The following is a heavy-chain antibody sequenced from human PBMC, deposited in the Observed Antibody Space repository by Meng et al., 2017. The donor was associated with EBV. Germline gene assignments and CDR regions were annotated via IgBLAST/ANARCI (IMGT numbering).Heavy chain of an antibody. CDR2: INPNSGGT. V-gene: IGHV1-2*06. Sequence: QVQSVQCWAEEKKPGAPVKVSCKTSGYTFTGYYMHWVRQAPAQGLEWMGRINPNSGGTNYAQKFQGRVTMTRDTSISTAYMELSRLRSDDTAVYYCARVGIAVAGTGDYWGQGTLVTVSS. D-gene: IGHD6-19*01. CDR3: ARVGIAVAGTGDY. J-gene: IGHJ4*02. CDR1: GYTFTGYY.